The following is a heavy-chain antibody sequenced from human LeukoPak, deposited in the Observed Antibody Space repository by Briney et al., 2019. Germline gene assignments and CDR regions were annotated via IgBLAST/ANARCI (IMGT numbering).Heavy chain of an antibody. D-gene: IGHD5-18*01. V-gene: IGHV4-61*08. CDR1: GGSISSNDYY. CDR3: AREGDSYGHDY. CDR2: IYYSGST. J-gene: IGHJ4*02. Sequence: SETLSLTCTVSGGSISSNDYYWSWIRQPPGKGLEWIGYIYYSGSTNYNPSLKSRVTISVDTSKNQFSLKLSSVTAADTAVYYCAREGDSYGHDYWGQGTLVTVSS.